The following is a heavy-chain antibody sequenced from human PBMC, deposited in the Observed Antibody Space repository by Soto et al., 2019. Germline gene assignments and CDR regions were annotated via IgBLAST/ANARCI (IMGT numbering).Heavy chain of an antibody. CDR1: GFTFSSYG. Sequence: PGGSLRLSCAASGFTFSSYGMHWVRQAPGKGLEWVAVIWYDGSNKYYADSVKGRFTISRDNSKNTLYLQMNSLRAEDTAVYYCARDTVVPAAMASNGMDVWGQGTTVTVSS. V-gene: IGHV3-33*01. CDR3: ARDTVVPAAMASNGMDV. CDR2: IWYDGSNK. D-gene: IGHD2-2*01. J-gene: IGHJ6*02.